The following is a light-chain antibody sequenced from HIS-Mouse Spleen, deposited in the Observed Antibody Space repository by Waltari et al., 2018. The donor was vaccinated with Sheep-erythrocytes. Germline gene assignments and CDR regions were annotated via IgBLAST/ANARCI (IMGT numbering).Light chain of an antibody. CDR3: CSYAGSSTLV. Sequence: QSALTQPASVSGSPGQSITISCTGTSSDVGSYNLVSWYQQHPGKAPKLMLYEGSKRPSWGSNRFSGSKSGNTASLTISGLQAEDEADYYCCSYAGSSTLVFGGGTKLTVL. CDR2: EGS. J-gene: IGLJ2*01. V-gene: IGLV2-23*01. CDR1: SSDVGSYNL.